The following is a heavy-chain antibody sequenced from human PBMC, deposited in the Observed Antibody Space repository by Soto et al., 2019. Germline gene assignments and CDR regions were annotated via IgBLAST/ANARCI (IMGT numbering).Heavy chain of an antibody. V-gene: IGHV4-59*01. CDR1: GGSISSYY. Sequence: SETLSLTCTVSGGSISSYYWSWIRQPPGKGLEWIGYIYYSGSTNYNPSLKSRVTISVDTSKNQFSLKLSSVTAADTAVYYCARDHDDYYTDVWGKGTTVTVSS. CDR2: IYYSGST. J-gene: IGHJ6*03. D-gene: IGHD1-1*01. CDR3: ARDHDDYYTDV.